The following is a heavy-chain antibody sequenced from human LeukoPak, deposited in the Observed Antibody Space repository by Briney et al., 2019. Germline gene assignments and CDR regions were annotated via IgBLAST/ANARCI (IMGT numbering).Heavy chain of an antibody. D-gene: IGHD3-10*01. CDR1: GYTFTSYD. V-gene: IGHV1-8*01. CDR3: ARGRMVRGVIIRYYFDY. Sequence: ASVKVSCKASGYTFTSYDINWVRQATGQGLEWMGWMNPNSANTGYAQKFQGRVTMTRNTSISTAYMELSSLRSEDTAVYYCARGRMVRGVIIRYYFDYWGQGTLVTVSS. J-gene: IGHJ4*02. CDR2: MNPNSANT.